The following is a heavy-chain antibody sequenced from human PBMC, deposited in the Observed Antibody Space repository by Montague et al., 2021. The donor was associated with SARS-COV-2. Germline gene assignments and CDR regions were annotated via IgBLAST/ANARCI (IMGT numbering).Heavy chain of an antibody. D-gene: IGHD4-23*01. J-gene: IGHJ4*02. CDR1: GGSFSGYY. Sequence: ETLSLTCAVYGGSFSGYYWTLIRQSPGKGLEWIAEINHSGTTNYNFNPSLRSRVTISVATSKSQFSLKLSSVTAADTGVYYCARWDPQTLTLIGLRGKSAIDYWGQGTMVTVSS. CDR2: INHSGTT. CDR3: ARWDPQTLTLIGLRGKSAIDY. V-gene: IGHV4-34*01.